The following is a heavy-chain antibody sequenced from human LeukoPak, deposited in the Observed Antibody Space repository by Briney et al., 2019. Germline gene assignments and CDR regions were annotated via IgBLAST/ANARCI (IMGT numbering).Heavy chain of an antibody. J-gene: IGHJ4*02. D-gene: IGHD2-21*01. Sequence: ASVKVSCKASGYTFSRYVVHWVRQAPGQRPEWMGWINAGNGGTKYSQNFQGRVTITWDRSANTAYMELSSLTSEDAALYHCERDDCGDTCYPGGYWGQGTLVAVSS. CDR1: GYTFSRYV. CDR2: INAGNGGT. V-gene: IGHV1-3*01. CDR3: ERDDCGDTCYPGGY.